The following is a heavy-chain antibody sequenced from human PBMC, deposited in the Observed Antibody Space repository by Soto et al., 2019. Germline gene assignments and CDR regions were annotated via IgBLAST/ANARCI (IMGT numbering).Heavy chain of an antibody. CDR3: ARGYSTGYFDY. CDR2: IIPMFDTP. V-gene: IGHV1-69*01. J-gene: IGHJ4*02. Sequence: QAQLVQSGAEVKKPGSSMKVYCKTSGGTFSNYYISWVRQAPGQGLEWMGDIIPMFDTPKYVHKFQGRVTITADESTSAAYMELSSLRAEDTAVYYCARGYSTGYFDYWGQRTLITVSS. D-gene: IGHD1-20*01. CDR1: GGTFSNYY.